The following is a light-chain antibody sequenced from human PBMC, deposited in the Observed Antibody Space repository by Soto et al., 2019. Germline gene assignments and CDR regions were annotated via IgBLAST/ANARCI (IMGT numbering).Light chain of an antibody. CDR3: TSYTSSATLVV. J-gene: IGLJ2*01. Sequence: QAASVSGSPGQSITISCTGTSSDVGGYNYVSWYQHHPGNAPKLMIYEVSNRSSGVSNRFSGSKSGNTASLTISGLQAEDEADYYCTSYTSSATLVVFGGGTKVSVL. CDR1: SSDVGGYNY. V-gene: IGLV2-14*01. CDR2: EVS.